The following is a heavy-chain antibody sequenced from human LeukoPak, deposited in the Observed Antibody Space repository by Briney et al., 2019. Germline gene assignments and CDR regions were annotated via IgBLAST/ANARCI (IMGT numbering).Heavy chain of an antibody. D-gene: IGHD3-3*01. J-gene: IGHJ3*02. CDR3: ARGGNTFWDAFDI. Sequence: SEALSLTCTVSGGSISSNYWTWIRQPPGKGLVWIGYIYYSGSTKYNPSLKSRVAISVDTSKNQFSLKLSSVTAADTAVYYCARGGNTFWDAFDIWAKGQWSPSLQ. CDR2: IYYSGST. CDR1: GGSISSNY. V-gene: IGHV4-59*01.